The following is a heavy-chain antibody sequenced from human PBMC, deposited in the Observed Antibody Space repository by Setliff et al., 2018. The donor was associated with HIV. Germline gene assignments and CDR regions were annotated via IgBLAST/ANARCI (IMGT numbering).Heavy chain of an antibody. CDR2: SNAGNGNT. CDR1: GYTFSYA. CDR3: ARLSSAAMWGGGAFDI. Sequence: GASVKVSCKASGYTFSYAIHWVRQAPGQRLEWMVWSNAGNGNTKYSQKFRGRVTFTRDTSASPAYMELSGLGFEDTAVYYCARLSSAAMWGGGAFDIWGQGTMVTVSS. V-gene: IGHV1-3*01. J-gene: IGHJ3*02. D-gene: IGHD2-2*01.